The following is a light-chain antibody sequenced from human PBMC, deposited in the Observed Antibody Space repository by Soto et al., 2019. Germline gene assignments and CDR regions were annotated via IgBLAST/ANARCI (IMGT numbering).Light chain of an antibody. CDR2: GAS. CDR1: QSVSSSY. V-gene: IGKV3-20*01. Sequence: EIVLTQSPGTLSLSPGERATLSCRASQSVSSSYLAWYQQKPGQTPRLLIYGASSRATGIPDRFSGSGSGTDLTLTISRLEPEDFAVYYCQKFGNSPYTFGQGTKLDIK. CDR3: QKFGNSPYT. J-gene: IGKJ2*01.